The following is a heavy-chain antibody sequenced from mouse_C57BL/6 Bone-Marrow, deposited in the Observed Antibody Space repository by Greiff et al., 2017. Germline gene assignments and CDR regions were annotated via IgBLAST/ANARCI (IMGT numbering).Heavy chain of an antibody. CDR3: ARPYYSNYWYFDV. Sequence: QVQLQQPGAELVQPGASVKMSCKASGYTFTSYWITWVKQRPGQGLEWIGDIYPGSGSTNYNEKFKSTATLTVDTSSSTAYMQLSSLTSEDSAVYFCARPYYSNYWYFDVWGTGTTVTVSS. CDR2: IYPGSGST. V-gene: IGHV1-55*01. J-gene: IGHJ1*03. D-gene: IGHD2-5*01. CDR1: GYTFTSYW.